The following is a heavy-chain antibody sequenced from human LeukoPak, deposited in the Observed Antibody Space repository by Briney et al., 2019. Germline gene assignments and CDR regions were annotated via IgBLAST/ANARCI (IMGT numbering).Heavy chain of an antibody. D-gene: IGHD3-22*01. J-gene: IGHJ4*02. V-gene: IGHV3-23*01. Sequence: GGSLRLSCAASGFTFSSYAMSWVRQDPGKGLEWVSAISGSGGSTYYADSVKGRFTISRDNSKNTLYLQMNSLRAEDTAVYYCAKDTYYYDSSGQFDYWGQGTLVTVSS. CDR1: GFTFSSYA. CDR2: ISGSGGST. CDR3: AKDTYYYDSSGQFDY.